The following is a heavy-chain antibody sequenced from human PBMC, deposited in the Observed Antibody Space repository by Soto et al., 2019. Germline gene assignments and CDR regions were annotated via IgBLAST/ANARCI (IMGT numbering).Heavy chain of an antibody. Sequence: SETLSLTCTVSGGSISSGGYYWSWIRQHPGKGLEWIGYIYYSGSTNYNPSLKSRVTISVDTSKNQFSLKLSSVTAADTAVYYCARESIPTAASSDYYYYYMDVWGKGTTVTVSS. J-gene: IGHJ6*03. CDR1: GGSISSGGYY. CDR2: IYYSGST. CDR3: ARESIPTAASSDYYYYYMDV. D-gene: IGHD2-21*01. V-gene: IGHV4-61*08.